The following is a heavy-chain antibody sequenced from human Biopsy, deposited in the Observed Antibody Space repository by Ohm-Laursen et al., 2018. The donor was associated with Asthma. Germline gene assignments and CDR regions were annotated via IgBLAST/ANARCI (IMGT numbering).Heavy chain of an antibody. Sequence: SLRLSCAASGFMFRSFGMHWVRQAPGKGLEWVAVISYDGNYKFYEDSVKGRFTISRDNSKNTLYLQMNSLRAEDTAVYYCAKRRGYSGHDNDYWGQGTLVIVSS. V-gene: IGHV3-30*18. J-gene: IGHJ4*02. CDR1: GFMFRSFG. CDR2: ISYDGNYK. CDR3: AKRRGYSGHDNDY. D-gene: IGHD5-12*01.